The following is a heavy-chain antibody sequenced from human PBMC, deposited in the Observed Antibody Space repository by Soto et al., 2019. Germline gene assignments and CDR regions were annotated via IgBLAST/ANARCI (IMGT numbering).Heavy chain of an antibody. V-gene: IGHV3-30*03. D-gene: IGHD6-13*01. CDR3: ARGIAATGKSTPDY. CDR1: GFIFSSYA. J-gene: IGHJ4*02. Sequence: PGGSLRLSCAASGFIFSSYAMDWVRQAPGKGLEWVAVISCDGSNKYYVDSVKGRFTISRDNSKNTLYLQMNSLRAEDASVYYCARGIAATGKSTPDYWGQGTLVTVSS. CDR2: ISCDGSNK.